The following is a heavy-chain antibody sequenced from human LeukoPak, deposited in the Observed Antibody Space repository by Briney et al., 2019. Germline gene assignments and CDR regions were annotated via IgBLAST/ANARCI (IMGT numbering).Heavy chain of an antibody. V-gene: IGHV3-74*01. D-gene: IGHD3-16*02. Sequence: GGSLRLSCAASGFTFSGHWMYWLRQAPGKGLAWVSRINGDGSATNYAGSMKGRFTISRDNSKNTLYLQMNSLRAEDTAVYYCAKAKITFGGVIVNPFDYWGQGTLVTVSS. CDR3: AKAKITFGGVIVNPFDY. CDR1: GFTFSGHW. CDR2: INGDGSAT. J-gene: IGHJ4*02.